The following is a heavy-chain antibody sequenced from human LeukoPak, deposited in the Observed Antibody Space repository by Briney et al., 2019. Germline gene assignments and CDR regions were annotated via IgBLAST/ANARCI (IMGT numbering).Heavy chain of an antibody. CDR1: GGSFTDYY. V-gene: IGHV4-34*01. CDR3: ARAYCGGDCYSGGGWFDP. J-gene: IGHJ5*02. Sequence: SETLSLTCAVYGGSFTDYYWSWIRQTPGKGLEWIGEINHSGSTNYNPSLKSRVTISVDTSKNQFSLKLSSVTAADTAVYYCARAYCGGDCYSGGGWFDPWGQGTLVTVSS. CDR2: INHSGST. D-gene: IGHD2-21*02.